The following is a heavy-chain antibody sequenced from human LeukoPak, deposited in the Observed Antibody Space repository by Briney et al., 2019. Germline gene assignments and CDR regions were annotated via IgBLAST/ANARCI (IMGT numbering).Heavy chain of an antibody. CDR1: GGSISSYY. D-gene: IGHD3-22*01. CDR3: AGRNYYDSSGYLDY. V-gene: IGHV4-59*01. Sequence: PSETLSLTCTVSGGSISSYYWSWIRQPPGKGLEWIGYIYYSGSTNYNPSLKSRVTISVDTSKNQFSLKLSSVTAADTAVYYCAGRNYYDSSGYLDYRGQGTLVTVSS. CDR2: IYYSGST. J-gene: IGHJ4*02.